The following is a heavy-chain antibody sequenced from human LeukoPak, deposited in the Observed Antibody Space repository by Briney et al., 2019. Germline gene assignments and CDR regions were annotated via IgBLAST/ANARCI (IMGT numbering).Heavy chain of an antibody. D-gene: IGHD2-2*01. J-gene: IGHJ4*02. Sequence: SETLSLTCAVSGYSISSGYYWGWIRQPPGKRLEWIGSIYHSGSTYYNPSLKSRVTISVDTSKNQFSLKLSSVTAADTAVYYCARAGGGTSFDYWGQGTLVTVSS. CDR3: ARAGGGTSFDY. CDR1: GYSISSGYY. V-gene: IGHV4-38-2*01. CDR2: IYHSGST.